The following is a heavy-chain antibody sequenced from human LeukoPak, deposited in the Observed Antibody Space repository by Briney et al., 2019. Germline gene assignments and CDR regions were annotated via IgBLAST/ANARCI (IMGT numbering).Heavy chain of an antibody. CDR3: ARNYGDYVQNFDY. CDR1: GFTFSSYS. CDR2: ISSSSSYI. V-gene: IGHV3-21*01. J-gene: IGHJ4*02. D-gene: IGHD4-17*01. Sequence: GGSLRLPCAASGFTFSSYSMNWVRQAPGKGLEWVSSISSSSSYIYYADSVKGRFTISRDNAKNSLYLQMNSLRAEDTAVYYCARNYGDYVQNFDYWAREPWSPSPQ.